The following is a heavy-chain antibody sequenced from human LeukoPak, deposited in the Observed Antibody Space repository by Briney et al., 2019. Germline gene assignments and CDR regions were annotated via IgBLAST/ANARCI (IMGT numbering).Heavy chain of an antibody. J-gene: IGHJ4*02. D-gene: IGHD1-26*01. CDR1: GYSISSGYY. V-gene: IGHV4-38-2*02. CDR3: ARDRYSGSYVLDY. CDR2: IYHSGST. Sequence: PSETLSLTCTVSGYSISSGYYWGWIRQPPGKGLEWIGSIYHSGSTYYNPSLKSRVTISVDTSKNQFSLKLSSVTAADTAVYYCARDRYSGSYVLDYWGQGTLVTVSS.